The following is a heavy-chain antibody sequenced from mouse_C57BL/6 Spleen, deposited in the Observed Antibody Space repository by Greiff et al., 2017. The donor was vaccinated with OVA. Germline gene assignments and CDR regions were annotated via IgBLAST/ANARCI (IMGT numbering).Heavy chain of an antibody. Sequence: EVKLEESGPGLVKPSQSLSLTCSVTGYSITSGYYWNWIRQFPGNKLEWMGYISYDGSNNYNPSLKNRISITRDTSKNQFFLKLNSVTTEDTATYYCARSTGTAMDYWGQGTSVTVSS. D-gene: IGHD4-1*02. CDR1: GYSITSGYY. CDR3: ARSTGTAMDY. CDR2: ISYDGSN. J-gene: IGHJ4*01. V-gene: IGHV3-6*01.